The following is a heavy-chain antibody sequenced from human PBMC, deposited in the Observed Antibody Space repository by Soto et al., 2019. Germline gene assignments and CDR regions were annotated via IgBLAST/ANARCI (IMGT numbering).Heavy chain of an antibody. CDR2: VDWNRGNA. Sequence: EVQLVESGGGLVQPGRSLSLSCAASGFTFDDFALHWFRRAPVKGLEWVSGVDWNRGNAAYANSVKGRFTVSRDSAKNTLYLDLSSVRQDDTALYYCAKAPRLVTHWFEPWGQGTLVTVSS. D-gene: IGHD3-9*01. J-gene: IGHJ5*02. CDR1: GFTFDDFA. CDR3: AKAPRLVTHWFEP. V-gene: IGHV3-9*01.